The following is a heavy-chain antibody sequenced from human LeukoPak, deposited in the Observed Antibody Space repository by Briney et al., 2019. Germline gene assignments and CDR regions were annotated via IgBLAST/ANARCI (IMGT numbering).Heavy chain of an antibody. CDR3: ASTVVNAFDI. Sequence: ASETLSLTCTVSGGPISSSSYYWGWIRQPPGKGLEWIGSIYYSGSTYYNPSLKSRVTISVDTSKNQFSLKLSSVTAADTAVYYCASTVVNAFDIWGQGTMVTVSS. D-gene: IGHD4-23*01. J-gene: IGHJ3*02. CDR2: IYYSGST. CDR1: GGPISSSSYY. V-gene: IGHV4-39*01.